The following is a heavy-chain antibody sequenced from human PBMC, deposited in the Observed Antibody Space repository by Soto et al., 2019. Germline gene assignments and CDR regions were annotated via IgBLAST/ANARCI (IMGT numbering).Heavy chain of an antibody. Sequence: QVQLVQSGAEVKKPGASVKVSCKASGYTFTSYGISWVRQAPGQGLEWMGWISAYNGNTNYAQKLQGRVTMTTDTSTSPASMERRSLRSDDTAVYCCARSGGSRSEGYVQHWGQGSLVTVSS. D-gene: IGHD2-15*01. CDR3: ARSGGSRSEGYVQH. J-gene: IGHJ1*01. CDR2: ISAYNGNT. CDR1: GYTFTSYG. V-gene: IGHV1-18*01.